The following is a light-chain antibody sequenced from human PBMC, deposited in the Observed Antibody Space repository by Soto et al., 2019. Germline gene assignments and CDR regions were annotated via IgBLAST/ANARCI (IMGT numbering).Light chain of an antibody. V-gene: IGKV2-28*01. J-gene: IGKJ3*01. CDR2: LGS. CDR1: QSLLHSNGYNY. CDR3: MQALQTPST. Sequence: DIVMTQSPLSLTVTPGEPASISCRSSQSLLHSNGYNYLDWYLQKPGQSPQLLIYLGSNRASGVPDRFSGSGSGTDFTLKISRVEAEDVGVYYCMQALQTPSTFGPGTKVDIK.